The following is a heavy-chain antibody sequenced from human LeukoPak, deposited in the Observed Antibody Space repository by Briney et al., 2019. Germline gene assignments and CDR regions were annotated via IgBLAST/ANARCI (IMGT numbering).Heavy chain of an antibody. CDR3: ARVKSPYYYGSGSYYYYYMDV. V-gene: IGHV4-34*01. CDR2: INHSGST. J-gene: IGHJ6*03. CDR1: GGSFSGYY. D-gene: IGHD3-10*01. Sequence: PSETLSLTCAVYGGSFSGYYWSWIRQPPGKGLEWIGEINHSGSTNYNPSLKSRVTISVDTSKNQFSLKLSSVTAADTAVYYCARVKSPYYYGSGSYYYYYMDVWGKGTTVTISS.